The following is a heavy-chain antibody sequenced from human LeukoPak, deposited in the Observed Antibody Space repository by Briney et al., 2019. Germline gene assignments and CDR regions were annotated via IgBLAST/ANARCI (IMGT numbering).Heavy chain of an antibody. CDR3: ARLDTKNYQF. CDR2: VFPGDSKT. CDR1: GYHFTTYW. D-gene: IGHD1-7*01. Sequence: GGSLKISCKASGYHFTTYWIAWVRQKPGKGLEWMGMVFPGDSKTNYSPAFLGQVTMSVDKSIGAAYLQWRSLKASDTAMYYCARLDTKNYQFWGQGTLVSVSS. J-gene: IGHJ4*02. V-gene: IGHV5-51*01.